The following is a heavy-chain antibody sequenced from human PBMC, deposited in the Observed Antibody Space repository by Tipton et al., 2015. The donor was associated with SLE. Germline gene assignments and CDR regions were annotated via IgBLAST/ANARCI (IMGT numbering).Heavy chain of an antibody. J-gene: IGHJ3*02. Sequence: VQLVQSGAEVKKPGESLRISCKGSGYSFTSYWISWVRQMPGKGLEWMGIIYPGDSDTRYSPSFQGQVTISADKSIGTAYLQWSSLKASDTAMYYCATSPGYSSGWRGAFDIWGQGTMVTVSS. CDR1: GYSFTSYW. V-gene: IGHV5-51*01. CDR3: ATSPGYSSGWRGAFDI. CDR2: IYPGDSDT. D-gene: IGHD6-25*01.